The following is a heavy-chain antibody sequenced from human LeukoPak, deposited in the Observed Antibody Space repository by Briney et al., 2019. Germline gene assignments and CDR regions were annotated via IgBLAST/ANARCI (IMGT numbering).Heavy chain of an antibody. Sequence: ASVKVSCKASGYTFISYYIYCLRQAPGQGLEWMGIINPSGGSTSYAQKFQGRVTMTRDTSTSTVYMELSSLRSEDTAVYYCARAQTVPFDYWGQGTLVTVSS. CDR1: GYTFISYY. CDR2: INPSGGST. J-gene: IGHJ4*02. D-gene: IGHD4-4*01. CDR3: ARAQTVPFDY. V-gene: IGHV1-46*01.